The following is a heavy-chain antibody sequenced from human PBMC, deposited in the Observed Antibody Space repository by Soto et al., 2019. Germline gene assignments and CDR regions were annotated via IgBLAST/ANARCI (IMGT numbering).Heavy chain of an antibody. D-gene: IGHD5-18*01. V-gene: IGHV4-30-2*01. CDR2: IYHSGST. CDR1: GGSISSGGYS. Sequence: PSETLSLTCAVSGGSISSGGYSWSRIRQPRGKGLEWIGYIYHSGSTYYNPSLKSRVTISLDRSKSQFSLKLNSVTAADSAVYYCARLSTGGHGYTHGGLDYWGQGTLVTVSS. CDR3: ARLSTGGHGYTHGGLDY. J-gene: IGHJ4*02.